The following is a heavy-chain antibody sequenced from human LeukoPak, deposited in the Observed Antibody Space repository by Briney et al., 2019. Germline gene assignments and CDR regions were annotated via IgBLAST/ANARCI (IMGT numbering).Heavy chain of an antibody. CDR1: GGSISSGTYY. Sequence: SETLSLTCTVSGGSISSGTYYWGWIRQPPGKGLEWIGSIYHSGSTYYNPSLKSRVTISVDTSKNQFSLKLSSVTAADTAVYYCARGPLLWFGEFEGIDPWGQGTLVTVSS. V-gene: IGHV4-39*07. J-gene: IGHJ5*02. D-gene: IGHD3-10*01. CDR2: IYHSGST. CDR3: ARGPLLWFGEFEGIDP.